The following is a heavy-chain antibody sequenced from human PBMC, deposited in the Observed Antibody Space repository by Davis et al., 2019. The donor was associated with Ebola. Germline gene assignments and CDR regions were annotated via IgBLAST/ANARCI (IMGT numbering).Heavy chain of an antibody. CDR3: ARRMRYYDSSGYHPHYYYGMDV. Sequence: GESLNTSCKGSGYSFTRYWIGSVRQMPGKGLESMGIIYPGGTDTRYSPSFQGQVTISADKSIRTAYLQWSSLKASDTAMYYCARRMRYYDSSGYHPHYYYGMDVWGQGTTVTVSS. J-gene: IGHJ6*02. CDR1: GYSFTRYW. CDR2: IYPGGTDT. V-gene: IGHV5-51*01. D-gene: IGHD3-22*01.